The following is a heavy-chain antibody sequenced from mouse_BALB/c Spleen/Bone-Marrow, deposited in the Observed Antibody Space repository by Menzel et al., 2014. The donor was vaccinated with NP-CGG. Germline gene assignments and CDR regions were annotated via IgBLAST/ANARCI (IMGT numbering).Heavy chain of an antibody. CDR3: ARDRAAHYYGSSFYFDY. Sequence: EVMLVESGGGLVKPGGSLKLSCAASGFTFSDYYMYWVRQTPEKRLEWVAAISDGGSYTYYPDSVKGRFTISRDNAKNNLYLQMSSLKSEDTAMYYCARDRAAHYYGSSFYFDYWGQGTTLTVSS. V-gene: IGHV5-4*02. CDR2: ISDGGSYT. J-gene: IGHJ2*01. D-gene: IGHD1-1*01. CDR1: GFTFSDYY.